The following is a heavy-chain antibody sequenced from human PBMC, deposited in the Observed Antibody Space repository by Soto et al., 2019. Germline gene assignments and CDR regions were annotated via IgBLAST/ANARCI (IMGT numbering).Heavy chain of an antibody. J-gene: IGHJ5*02. CDR1: GFTFKNFA. D-gene: IGHD1-26*01. V-gene: IGHV3-23*01. Sequence: GGSLRLSCAASGFTFKNFAVSWVRQAPGKGMEWVSAIGGSGSSANYADSVKGRFTISRDNAKNSLYLQMNSLRAEDTAVYYCARVTAPVGASWFDPWGQGTLVTVSS. CDR3: ARVTAPVGASWFDP. CDR2: IGGSGSSA.